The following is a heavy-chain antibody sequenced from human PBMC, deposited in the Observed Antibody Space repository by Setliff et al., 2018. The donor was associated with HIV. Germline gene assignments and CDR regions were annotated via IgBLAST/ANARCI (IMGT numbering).Heavy chain of an antibody. V-gene: IGHV3-7*01. CDR2: IGQDGSEK. Sequence: PGGSLRLSCAASRFDFNNYWMCWVRQAPGKGLEWVANIGQDGSEKNYVDSLKGRFTISRDNAKNSMDLQMNSLRAEDTAIYYCARKLRPGHGVDVWGQGTTVTVSS. J-gene: IGHJ6*02. D-gene: IGHD3-10*01. CDR3: ARKLRPGHGVDV. CDR1: RFDFNNYW.